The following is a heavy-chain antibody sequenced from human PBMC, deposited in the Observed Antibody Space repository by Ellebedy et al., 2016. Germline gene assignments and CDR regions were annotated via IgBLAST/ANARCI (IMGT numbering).Heavy chain of an antibody. CDR1: GYSISSGHY. D-gene: IGHD5-18*01. CDR3: ARNPRGYSYGTAYWFDP. V-gene: IGHV4-38-2*02. Sequence: SETLSLTCTVSGYSISSGHYWGWIRQPPGKGLEWIGSIYHSGSTYYNPSLKSRVTISVDTSKNQFSLKLSSVTAADTAVYYCARNPRGYSYGTAYWFDPWGQGTLVTVSS. CDR2: IYHSGST. J-gene: IGHJ5*02.